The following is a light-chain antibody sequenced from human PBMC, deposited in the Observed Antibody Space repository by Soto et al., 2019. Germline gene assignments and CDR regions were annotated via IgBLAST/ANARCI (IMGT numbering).Light chain of an antibody. CDR3: TSYSSSDIFYV. J-gene: IGLJ1*01. Sequence: QSALTQPASVSGSPGQSITISCTGTSSDIGGYYYVSWYQHHPGKAPKLLIYQVTNRPPRVSNRFSGSKSGNTASLTISGLQADDEADYYCTSYSSSDIFYVFGTGTKLTVL. CDR1: SSDIGGYYY. V-gene: IGLV2-14*01. CDR2: QVT.